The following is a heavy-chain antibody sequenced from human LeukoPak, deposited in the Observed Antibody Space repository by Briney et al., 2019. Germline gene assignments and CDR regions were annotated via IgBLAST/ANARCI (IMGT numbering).Heavy chain of an antibody. CDR2: ISSSSSYI. J-gene: IGHJ4*02. D-gene: IGHD3-22*01. Sequence: GGSLRLSCAASGFTFSSYEMNWVRQAPGKGLEWVSSISSSSSYIYYADSVKGRFTISRDNAKNSLYLQMNSLRAEGTAVYSCARADYDSLTMYYFDYWGQGTLVTVSS. CDR1: GFTFSSYE. V-gene: IGHV3-21*01. CDR3: ARADYDSLTMYYFDY.